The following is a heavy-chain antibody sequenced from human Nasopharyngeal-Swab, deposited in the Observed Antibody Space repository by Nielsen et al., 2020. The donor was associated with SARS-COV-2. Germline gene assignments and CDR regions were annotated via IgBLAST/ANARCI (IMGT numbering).Heavy chain of an antibody. V-gene: IGHV4-34*01. CDR3: ARAGDIRYYYYGMDV. Sequence: VRQMPGKGLEWIGGINHSGSTNYNPSLKSRVTISVDTSKNQFSLKLSSVTAADTAVYYCARAGDIRYYYYGMDVWGQGTTVTVSS. CDR2: INHSGST. J-gene: IGHJ6*02. D-gene: IGHD2-21*01.